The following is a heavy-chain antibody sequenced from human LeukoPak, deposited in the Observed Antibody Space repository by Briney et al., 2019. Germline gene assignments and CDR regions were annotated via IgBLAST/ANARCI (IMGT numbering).Heavy chain of an antibody. J-gene: IGHJ4*02. D-gene: IGHD3-22*01. V-gene: IGHV1-24*01. CDR2: FDPEDGET. CDR1: GYTLTELS. Sequence: ASVKVSCKVSGYTLTELSMHWVRQAPGKGLEWMGGFDPEDGETIYAQKFQGRVTMTEDTSTDTAYMELSSLRSEDTAEYYCATVNFYDSSEDYWGQGTLVTVSS. CDR3: ATVNFYDSSEDY.